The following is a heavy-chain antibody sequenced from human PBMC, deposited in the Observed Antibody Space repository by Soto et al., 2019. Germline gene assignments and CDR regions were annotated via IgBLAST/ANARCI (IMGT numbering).Heavy chain of an antibody. D-gene: IGHD1-26*01. CDR3: AKEPDVICGSYTLFDP. J-gene: IGHJ5*02. Sequence: EVQVLESGGGLVQPGGSLRLSCAASGFTFSSYAMSWVRQAPGKGLEWVSGIDRSGGSNTYYAVSVKGRFTISRDNSRSTLYLQMNSLRGEDTAVYYCAKEPDVICGSYTLFDPWGQGTLVTVSS. V-gene: IGHV3-23*01. CDR2: IDRSGGSNT. CDR1: GFTFSSYA.